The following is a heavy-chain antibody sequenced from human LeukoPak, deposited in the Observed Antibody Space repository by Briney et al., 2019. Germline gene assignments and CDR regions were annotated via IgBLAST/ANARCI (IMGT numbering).Heavy chain of an antibody. J-gene: IGHJ6*04. V-gene: IGHV3-7*01. Sequence: GGSLRLSCAASGFTFSGYWMSWVRQAPGKGLEWVANMKQDGSEKYYVDSVKGRFTISRDNAKNSLYLQMNSLRAEDTAVYYCAELGITMIGGVWGKGTTVTISS. CDR3: AELGITMIGGV. CDR1: GFTFSGYW. CDR2: MKQDGSEK. D-gene: IGHD3-10*02.